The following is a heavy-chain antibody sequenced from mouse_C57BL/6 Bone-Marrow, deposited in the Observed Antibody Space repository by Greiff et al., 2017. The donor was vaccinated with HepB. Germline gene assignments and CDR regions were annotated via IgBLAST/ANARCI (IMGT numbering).Heavy chain of an antibody. V-gene: IGHV1-59*01. CDR2: IDPSDSYT. J-gene: IGHJ3*01. CDR3: ARRASHYYGIAY. Sequence: QVQLQQPGAELVRPGTSVKLSCKASGYTFTSYWMHWVKQRPGQGLEWIGVIDPSDSYTNYNQKFKGKATLTVDTSSSTAYMQLSSLTSEDSAVYYCARRASHYYGIAYWGQGTLVTVSA. D-gene: IGHD1-1*01. CDR1: GYTFTSYW.